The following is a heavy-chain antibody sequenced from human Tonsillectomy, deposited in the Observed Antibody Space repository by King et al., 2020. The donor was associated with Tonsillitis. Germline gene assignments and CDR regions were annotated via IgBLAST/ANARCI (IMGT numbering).Heavy chain of an antibody. CDR2: ISWNSGSI. V-gene: IGHV3-9*01. J-gene: IGHJ4*02. D-gene: IGHD6-19*01. CDR1: GFTFDDYA. CDR3: ARGIATVNTPIAVAGTFDY. Sequence: VQLVESGGGLVQPGRSLRLSCAASGFTFDDYAMHWVRQAPGKGLEWVSGISWNSGSIGYADSVKGRFTISRDNTKNSLYLQMNSLRAEDTALYYCARGIATVNTPIAVAGTFDYWGQGTLVTFSS.